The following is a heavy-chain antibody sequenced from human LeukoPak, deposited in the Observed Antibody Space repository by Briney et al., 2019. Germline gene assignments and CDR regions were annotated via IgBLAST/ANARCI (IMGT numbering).Heavy chain of an antibody. V-gene: IGHV1-18*01. CDR1: GYTFTNYH. J-gene: IGHJ4*02. CDR3: TRAPPGMTMMTDY. Sequence: ASVKVSCKASGYTFTNYHIAWVRQAPGQGLERMGWVGTNDGNTVYAQRLQGRVTMTTDTSTSVAYMELRSLTSDDTAVYYCTRAPPGMTMMTDYWGQGTLVTVSS. CDR2: VGTNDGNT. D-gene: IGHD3-22*01.